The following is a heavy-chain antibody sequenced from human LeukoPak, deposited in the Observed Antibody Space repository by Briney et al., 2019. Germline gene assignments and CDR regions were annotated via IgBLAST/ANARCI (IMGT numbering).Heavy chain of an antibody. Sequence: GGSLRLSCAASGFTFNNYVMSWVRQAPGKGLEWVSSVSGTGDSTYYADSVKGRFTISRDNFKSRLYLQMNSLRDDDTAVYYCAKASREYSSTWYYWGQGTLVTVSS. J-gene: IGHJ4*02. CDR2: VSGTGDST. CDR1: GFTFNNYV. D-gene: IGHD6-13*01. CDR3: AKASREYSSTWYY. V-gene: IGHV3-23*01.